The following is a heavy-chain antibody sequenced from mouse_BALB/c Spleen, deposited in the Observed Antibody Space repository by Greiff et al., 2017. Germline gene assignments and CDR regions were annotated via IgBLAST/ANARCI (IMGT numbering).Heavy chain of an antibody. J-gene: IGHJ2*01. D-gene: IGHD2-4*01. Sequence: EVQLQQSGAELVRSGASVKLSCTASGFNIKDYYMHWVKQRPEQGLEWIGWIDPENGDTEYAPKFQGKATMTADTSSNTAYLQLSSLTSEDTAVYYCNLIYYDLLRDYWGQGTTLTVSS. CDR1: GFNIKDYY. V-gene: IGHV14-4*02. CDR2: IDPENGDT. CDR3: NLIYYDLLRDY.